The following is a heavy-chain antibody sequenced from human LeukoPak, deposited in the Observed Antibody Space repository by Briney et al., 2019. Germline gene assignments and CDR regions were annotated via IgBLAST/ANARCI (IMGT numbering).Heavy chain of an antibody. CDR2: VYYSGRT. J-gene: IGHJ4*02. V-gene: IGHV4-59*08. CDR1: GGSISNYY. CDR3: ARRAGTGGRDYFDY. D-gene: IGHD3/OR15-3a*01. Sequence: PSETLSLTCTVSGGSISNYYWSWIRQPPGEGLEWIGYVYYSGRTNYNPSLKSRVTISIESSKNQFSLNPYSVTAADTAVYYCARRAGTGGRDYFDYWGQGTLVTVSS.